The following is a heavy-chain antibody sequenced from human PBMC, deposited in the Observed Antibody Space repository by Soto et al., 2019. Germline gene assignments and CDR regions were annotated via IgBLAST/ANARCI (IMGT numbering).Heavy chain of an antibody. V-gene: IGHV1-69*06. Sequence: QVQLVQSGAEVKKPGSSVKVSCKASGGTFSSYAISWVRQAPGQGLEWMGGIIPIFGTANYAQKIQGRVTITADKSTSTACMDLSSLRSDDTDVYYWASSLLRITMIPPGVYRVNNGFDSWGQGTLVTVSS. CDR1: GGTFSSYA. CDR3: ASSLLRITMIPPGVYRVNNGFDS. J-gene: IGHJ5*01. D-gene: IGHD3-22*01. CDR2: IIPIFGTA.